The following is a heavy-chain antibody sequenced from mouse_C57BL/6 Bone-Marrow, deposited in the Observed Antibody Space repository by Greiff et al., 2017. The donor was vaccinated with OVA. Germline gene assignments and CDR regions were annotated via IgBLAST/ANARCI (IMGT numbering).Heavy chain of an antibody. D-gene: IGHD2-2*01. CDR1: GYSITSGYY. V-gene: IGHV3-6*01. Sequence: VQLKESGPGLVKPSQSLSLTCSVTGYSITSGYYWNWIRQFPGNKLEWMGYISYDGSNNYNPSLKNRISITRDTSKNQFFLKLNSVTTEDTATYYCAREDGYDFYYFDYWGQGTTLTVSS. CDR3: AREDGYDFYYFDY. J-gene: IGHJ2*01. CDR2: ISYDGSN.